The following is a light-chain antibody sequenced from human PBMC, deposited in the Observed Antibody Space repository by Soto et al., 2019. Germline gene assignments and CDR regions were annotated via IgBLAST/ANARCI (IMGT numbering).Light chain of an antibody. CDR2: SDD. V-gene: IGLV1-44*01. CDR1: SSNIGTYT. Sequence: QSVLAQPPSASGTPGQRVTVSCSGSSSNIGTYTVNWYQQFPGTAPKLLIYSDDQWPSGVPDRFSGSKSGTSASLAITGLQAEDESDYYCQSYDSSLSGSRVFGGGTKLTVL. CDR3: QSYDSSLSGSRV. J-gene: IGLJ3*02.